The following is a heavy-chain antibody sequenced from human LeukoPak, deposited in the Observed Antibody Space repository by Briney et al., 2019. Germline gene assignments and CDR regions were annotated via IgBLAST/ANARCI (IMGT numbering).Heavy chain of an antibody. V-gene: IGHV4-61*02. CDR1: GGSISSGSYY. CDR2: IYTSGST. D-gene: IGHD6-19*01. J-gene: IGHJ4*02. Sequence: SQTLSLTCTVSGGSISSGSYYWSWIRQPAGKGLEWIGRIYTSGSTNYNPSLKSRVTISVDTSENQFSLKLSSVTAADTAVYYCARGQWSNDYWGQGTLVTVSS. CDR3: ARGQWSNDY.